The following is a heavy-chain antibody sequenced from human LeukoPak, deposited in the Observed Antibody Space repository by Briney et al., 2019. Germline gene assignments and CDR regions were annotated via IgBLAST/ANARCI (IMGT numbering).Heavy chain of an antibody. CDR1: GGSISSGDYY. V-gene: IGHV4-30-4*01. J-gene: IGHJ4*02. CDR2: IYYSGST. Sequence: PSETLSLTCTVSGGSISSGDYYWSWIRQPPGKGLEWIGYIYYSGSTYYNPSLKSRVTISVDTSKNRFSLKLSSVTAADTAVYYCARDRYYYDSSGYSQLYYFDYWGQGTLVTVSS. D-gene: IGHD3-22*01. CDR3: ARDRYYYDSSGYSQLYYFDY.